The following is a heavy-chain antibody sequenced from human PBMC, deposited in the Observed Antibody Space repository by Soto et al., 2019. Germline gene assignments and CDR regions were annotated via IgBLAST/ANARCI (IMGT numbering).Heavy chain of an antibody. J-gene: IGHJ4*02. V-gene: IGHV3-33*01. CDR2: IWYNGSNN. CDR1: GFTFSNYG. CDR3: ARDHSNYYDSSGTSEY. Sequence: QVQLVESGGGVVQPGRSLRLSCAASGFTFSNYGMHWVRQAPGNGLEWVAVIWYNGSNNYYADSVKGRFTISRDNSKTTLYLQMHSLRAEDTAVYYCARDHSNYYDSSGTSEYWGQGTLVTVSS. D-gene: IGHD3-22*01.